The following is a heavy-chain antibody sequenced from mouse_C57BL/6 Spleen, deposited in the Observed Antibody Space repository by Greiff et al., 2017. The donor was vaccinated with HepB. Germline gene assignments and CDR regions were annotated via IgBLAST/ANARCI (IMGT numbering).Heavy chain of an antibody. V-gene: IGHV1-18*01. CDR2: INPNNGGT. J-gene: IGHJ4*01. CDR3: ARNYGSSYCYAMDY. Sequence: EVQLQQSGPELVKPGASVKIPCKASGYTFTDYNMDWVKQSHGKSLEWIGDINPNNGGTIYNQKFKGKATLTVDKSSNTAYMELRSLTSEDTAVYYCARNYGSSYCYAMDYWGQRTSVTVSS. D-gene: IGHD1-1*01. CDR1: GYTFTDYN.